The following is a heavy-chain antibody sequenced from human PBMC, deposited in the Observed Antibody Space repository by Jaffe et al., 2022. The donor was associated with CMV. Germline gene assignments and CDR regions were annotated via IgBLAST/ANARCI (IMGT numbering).Heavy chain of an antibody. CDR1: GFTFDDYA. CDR2: ISWNSGSI. V-gene: IGHV3-9*01. CDR3: AKDSNVEMATIATFDY. J-gene: IGHJ4*02. Sequence: EVQLVESGGGLVQPGRSLRLSCAASGFTFDDYAMHWVRQAPGKGLEWVSGISWNSGSIGYADSVKGRFTISRDNAKNSLYLQMNSLRAEDTALYYCAKDSNVEMATIATFDYWGQGTLVTVSS. D-gene: IGHD5-12*01.